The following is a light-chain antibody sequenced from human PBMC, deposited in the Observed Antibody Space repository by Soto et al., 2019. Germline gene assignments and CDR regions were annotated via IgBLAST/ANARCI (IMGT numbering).Light chain of an antibody. Sequence: DIVMTQSPLSLPVSPGEPASIACRCSQSLLHSNGYNYLYWYLQKPGQSPQLLIYLGSNRASGVPDRFSGSGSGTDFTLKISRVEAEDVGVYYCMQALQTAITFGQGTRLEIK. CDR1: QSLLHSNGYNY. V-gene: IGKV2-28*01. J-gene: IGKJ5*01. CDR3: MQALQTAIT. CDR2: LGS.